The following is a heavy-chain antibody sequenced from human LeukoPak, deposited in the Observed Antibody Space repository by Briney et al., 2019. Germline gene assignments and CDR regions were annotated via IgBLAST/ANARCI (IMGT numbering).Heavy chain of an antibody. CDR1: GYSISSGYY. Sequence: SETLSLTCAVSGYSISSGYYWGWIRQPPGKGLEWIGSIYDSGSTYYNPSLKSRVTISVDTSKNQFSLKLSSVTAADTAVYYCARDLAYYYGSGSYYSYYYYGMDVWGKGTTVTVSS. J-gene: IGHJ6*04. CDR3: ARDLAYYYGSGSYYSYYYYGMDV. D-gene: IGHD3-10*01. V-gene: IGHV4-38-2*02. CDR2: IYDSGST.